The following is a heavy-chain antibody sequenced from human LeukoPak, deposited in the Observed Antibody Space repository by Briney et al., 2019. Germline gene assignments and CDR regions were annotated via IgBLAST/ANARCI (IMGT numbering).Heavy chain of an antibody. Sequence: GGSLRLSCAASGFTFSSYGMHWVRQAPGEGLEWVAVIWYDGSNKYYADSVKGRFTISRDNSKNTLYLQMNSLRAEDTAVYYCAKDRDSSGYFHFDYWGQGTLVTVSS. J-gene: IGHJ4*02. D-gene: IGHD3-22*01. CDR3: AKDRDSSGYFHFDY. V-gene: IGHV3-33*06. CDR1: GFTFSSYG. CDR2: IWYDGSNK.